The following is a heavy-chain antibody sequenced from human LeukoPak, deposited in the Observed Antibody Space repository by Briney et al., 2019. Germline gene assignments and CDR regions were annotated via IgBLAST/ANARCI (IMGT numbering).Heavy chain of an antibody. CDR1: GFTFSSYS. CDR2: ISGSGGST. D-gene: IGHD3-10*01. CDR3: ARKMCGSGSYYHFDY. V-gene: IGHV3-23*01. Sequence: GGSLRLSCAASGFTFSSYSMNWVRQAPGKGLEWVSAISGSGGSTYYADSVKGRFTISRDNSKNTLYLQMNSLRAEDTAVYYCARKMCGSGSYYHFDYWGQGTLVTVSS. J-gene: IGHJ4*02.